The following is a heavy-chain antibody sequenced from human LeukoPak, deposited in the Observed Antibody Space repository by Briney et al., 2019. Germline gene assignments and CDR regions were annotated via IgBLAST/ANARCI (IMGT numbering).Heavy chain of an antibody. J-gene: IGHJ5*02. V-gene: IGHV1-46*01. CDR2: INPSGGST. Sequence: ASVKGSCKASGYTFTSYYMHWVRQAPGQGLEGMGIINPSGGSTSYAQKFQGRVTMTRDMSTSTVYMELSSLRSEDTAVDYCARAAATMVRGVIIRGWFDPWGQGTLVTVSS. D-gene: IGHD3-10*01. CDR3: ARAAATMVRGVIIRGWFDP. CDR1: GYTFTSYY.